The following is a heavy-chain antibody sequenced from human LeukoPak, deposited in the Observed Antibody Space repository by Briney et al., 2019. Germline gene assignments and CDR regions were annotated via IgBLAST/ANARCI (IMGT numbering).Heavy chain of an antibody. CDR1: GFTFSSYA. CDR3: AKDSRSMIVVVYPRGGFDI. D-gene: IGHD3-22*01. J-gene: IGHJ3*02. CDR2: ISGSGGST. Sequence: QPGGSLRLSCAASGFTFSSYAMSWVRQAPGKGLEWVSAISGSGGSTYYADSVKGRFTISRDNSKNTLYLQMNSLRAEDTAVYYCAKDSRSMIVVVYPRGGFDIWGQGTMVTVSS. V-gene: IGHV3-23*01.